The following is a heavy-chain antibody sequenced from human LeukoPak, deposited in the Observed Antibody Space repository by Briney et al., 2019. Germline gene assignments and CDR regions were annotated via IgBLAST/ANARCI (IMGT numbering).Heavy chain of an antibody. Sequence: HRASVKVSCKASGYTFTSYDINWVRQATGQGLEWMGWMSLNSGNTGYAQKFQGRVTMTRNTSISTAYMELSSLKSEDTAVYYCTRAPFYFDSSGWDWGQGTLVTVSS. D-gene: IGHD3-22*01. V-gene: IGHV1-8*01. CDR2: MSLNSGNT. CDR1: GYTFTSYD. J-gene: IGHJ4*02. CDR3: TRAPFYFDSSGWD.